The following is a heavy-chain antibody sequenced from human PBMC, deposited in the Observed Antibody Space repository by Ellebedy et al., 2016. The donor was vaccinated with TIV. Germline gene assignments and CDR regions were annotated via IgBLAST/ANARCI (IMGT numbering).Heavy chain of an antibody. V-gene: IGHV3-64D*06. CDR2: INSNGGST. Sequence: GESLKISCAASGFTFSDYYMSWIRQAPGKGLEYVSAINSNGGSTYYADSVKGRFTISRDNSKNTLYLQMRSLRAEDTAVYYCMKEQMITFGGVIVMSAFDIWGQGTMVTVSS. CDR3: MKEQMITFGGVIVMSAFDI. J-gene: IGHJ3*02. D-gene: IGHD3-16*02. CDR1: GFTFSDYY.